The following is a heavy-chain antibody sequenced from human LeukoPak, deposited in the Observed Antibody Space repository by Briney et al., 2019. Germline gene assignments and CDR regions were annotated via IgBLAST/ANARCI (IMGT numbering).Heavy chain of an antibody. J-gene: IGHJ4*02. Sequence: PGGSLRLSCAASGFTFSSYGMHWVRQAPGKGLEWVAVISYDGSNKYYADSVKGRFTISRDNSKNTLCLQMNSLRAEDTAVYYCAKALPRYCSSTSCYPQLFDYWGQGTLVTVSS. CDR1: GFTFSSYG. CDR2: ISYDGSNK. CDR3: AKALPRYCSSTSCYPQLFDY. V-gene: IGHV3-30*18. D-gene: IGHD2-2*01.